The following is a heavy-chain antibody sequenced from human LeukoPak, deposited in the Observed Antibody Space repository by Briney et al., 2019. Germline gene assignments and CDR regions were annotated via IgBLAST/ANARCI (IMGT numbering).Heavy chain of an antibody. CDR3: ASTGWDYVWGSYRHIPDHDAFDI. J-gene: IGHJ3*02. CDR2: ISSSGSTI. CDR1: GFAFNSYN. V-gene: IGHV3-48*04. D-gene: IGHD3-16*02. Sequence: PGGSLRLSCAASGFAFNSYNMNWVRQAPGKGLEWVSYISSSGSTIYYADSVKGRFTISRDNAKNSLYLQMNSLRVEDTAVYYCASTGWDYVWGSYRHIPDHDAFDIWGQGTMVTVSS.